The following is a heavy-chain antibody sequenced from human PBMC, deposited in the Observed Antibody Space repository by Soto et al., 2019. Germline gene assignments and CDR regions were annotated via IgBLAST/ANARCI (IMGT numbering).Heavy chain of an antibody. V-gene: IGHV3-23*01. CDR3: SKAGGSRYCSSSSCPMDV. J-gene: IGHJ6*03. Sequence: GGSLRLSCASSGFTFSSYAMNLVRQAPGKGLEWVSVISGGGYTTYYADSVKGRFAISRDNSKNTLYLQMNSLRAEDTAVYYCSKAGGSRYCSSSSCPMDVWGKGTTVSVSS. CDR2: ISGGGYTT. CDR1: GFTFSSYA. D-gene: IGHD2-2*01.